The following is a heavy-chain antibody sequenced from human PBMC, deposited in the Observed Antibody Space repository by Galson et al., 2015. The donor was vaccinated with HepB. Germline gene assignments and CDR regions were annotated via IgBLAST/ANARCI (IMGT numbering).Heavy chain of an antibody. CDR1: GYTFTSYG. V-gene: IGHV1-18*01. CDR2: ISAYNGNT. Sequence: SVKVSCKASGYTFTSYGISWVRQAPGQGLEWMGWISAYNGNTNYAQKLQGRVTMTTDTSTSTAYMELRSLRSDDTAVYYCARDRGSSGWQDTFDYWGQGTLVTVSS. J-gene: IGHJ4*02. CDR3: ARDRGSSGWQDTFDY. D-gene: IGHD6-19*01.